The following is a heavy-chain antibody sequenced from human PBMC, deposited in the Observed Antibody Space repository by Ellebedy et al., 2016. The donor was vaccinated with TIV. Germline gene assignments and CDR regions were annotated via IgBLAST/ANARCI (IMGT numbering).Heavy chain of an antibody. CDR2: IYSGGST. V-gene: IGHV3-66*01. CDR3: ARDLNPVVAAIQPSYYFDY. CDR1: GFTVSSNY. J-gene: IGHJ4*02. D-gene: IGHD2-15*01. Sequence: GESLKISCAASGFTVSSNYMSWVRQAPGKGPEWVSVIYSGGSTYYADSVKGRFTISRDSSKNTLYLQMNSLRAEDTAVYYCARDLNPVVAAIQPSYYFDYWGQGTLVTVSS.